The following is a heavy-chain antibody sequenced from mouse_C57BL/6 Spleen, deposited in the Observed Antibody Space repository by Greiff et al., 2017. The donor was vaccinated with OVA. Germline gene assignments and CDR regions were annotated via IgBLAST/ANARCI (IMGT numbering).Heavy chain of an antibody. J-gene: IGHJ1*03. CDR2: IRLKSDNYAT. D-gene: IGHD1-1*01. V-gene: IGHV6-3*01. Sequence: EVKLVESGGGLVQPGGSMKLSCVASGFTFSNYWMNWVRQSPEKGLEWVAQIRLKSDNYATHYAESVKGRFTISRDDSKSSVYLQMNNLRAEDTGIYYCTWNPITTVVDGYFDVWGTGTTVTVSS. CDR1: GFTFSNYW. CDR3: TWNPITTVVDGYFDV.